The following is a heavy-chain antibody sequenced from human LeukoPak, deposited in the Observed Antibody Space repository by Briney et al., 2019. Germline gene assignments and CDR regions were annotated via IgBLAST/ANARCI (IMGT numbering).Heavy chain of an antibody. D-gene: IGHD6-13*01. CDR3: ARWDGYSSSPDY. V-gene: IGHV1-2*02. J-gene: IGHJ4*02. Sequence: GSVSVSCTASGYSLTGYYMHWLRQAPGQGVEWMAWINPNSGDTGYAQKFQGRVTMTRDMSISTIYMELTRLRSDDTALYYCARWDGYSSSPDYWGQGTLVTVSS. CDR1: GYSLTGYY. CDR2: INPNSGDT.